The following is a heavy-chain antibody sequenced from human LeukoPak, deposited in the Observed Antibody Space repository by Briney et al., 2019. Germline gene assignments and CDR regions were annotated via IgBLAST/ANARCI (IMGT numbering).Heavy chain of an antibody. Sequence: TGGSLRLSCAASGFTFSSYAMSWVCQAPGKGLEWVSSISASGGTTYYADSVKGRFTISRDNAKNSLYLQMNSLRAEDTAVYHCAELGITMIGGVWGKGTTVTISS. D-gene: IGHD3-10*02. J-gene: IGHJ6*04. CDR1: GFTFSSYA. CDR3: AELGITMIGGV. CDR2: ISASGGTT. V-gene: IGHV3-23*01.